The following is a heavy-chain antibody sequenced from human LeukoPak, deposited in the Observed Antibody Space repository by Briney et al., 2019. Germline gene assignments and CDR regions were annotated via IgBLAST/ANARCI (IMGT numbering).Heavy chain of an antibody. D-gene: IGHD3-3*01. CDR3: ARDVITIFGVVTRP. V-gene: IGHV4-30-4*08. Sequence: PSETLSLTCTVSGGSITSGDYYWSWIRQPPGKGLEWIGYIFYSGSPYYNPSLKSRVTISIDTSKNQFSLKLSSVTAADTAVYYCARDVITIFGVVTRPWGQEPWSPSPQ. CDR1: GGSITSGDYY. CDR2: IFYSGSP. J-gene: IGHJ5*02.